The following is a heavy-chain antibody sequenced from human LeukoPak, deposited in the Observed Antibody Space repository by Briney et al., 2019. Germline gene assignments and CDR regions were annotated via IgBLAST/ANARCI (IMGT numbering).Heavy chain of an antibody. CDR2: ISSSGSTI. CDR3: AGYGSGSYYRKHNWFDP. Sequence: GGSLRLSCAASGFTFSSYEMNWVRQAPGKGLEWVSYISSSGSTIYYAASVKGRFTIFRDNAKNSLYLQMNSLRAEDTAVYYCAGYGSGSYYRKHNWFDPWGQGTLVTVSS. D-gene: IGHD3-10*01. J-gene: IGHJ5*02. V-gene: IGHV3-48*03. CDR1: GFTFSSYE.